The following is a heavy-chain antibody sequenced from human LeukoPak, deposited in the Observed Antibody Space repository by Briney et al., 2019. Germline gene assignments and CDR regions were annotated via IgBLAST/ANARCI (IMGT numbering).Heavy chain of an antibody. CDR1: GGSISSGSYY. CDR3: ARVRSPLYGDPYWYFDL. Sequence: SQTLSLTCTVSGGSISSGSYYWSWIRQPAGKGLEWIGRIYTSGSTNYNPSLKSRVTISVDTSKNQFSLKLSSVTAADTAVYYCARVRSPLYGDPYWYFDLWGRGTLVTVSS. J-gene: IGHJ2*01. V-gene: IGHV4-61*02. CDR2: IYTSGST. D-gene: IGHD4-17*01.